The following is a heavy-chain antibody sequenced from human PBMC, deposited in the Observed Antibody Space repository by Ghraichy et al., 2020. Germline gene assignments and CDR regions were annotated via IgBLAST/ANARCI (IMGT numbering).Heavy chain of an antibody. Sequence: GESLNISCAASGFTFSSYAMSWVRQAPGKGLEWVSAISGSGGSTYYADSVKGRFTISRDNSKNTLYLQMNSLRAEDTAVYYCAKDDSGGYSSSVDYYYYGMDVWGQGTTVTVSS. V-gene: IGHV3-23*01. D-gene: IGHD6-6*01. J-gene: IGHJ6*02. CDR3: AKDDSGGYSSSVDYYYYGMDV. CDR2: ISGSGGST. CDR1: GFTFSSYA.